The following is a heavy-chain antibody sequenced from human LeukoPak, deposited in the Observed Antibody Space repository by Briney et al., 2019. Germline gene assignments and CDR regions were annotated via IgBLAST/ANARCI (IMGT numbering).Heavy chain of an antibody. CDR1: GVSIGSFY. CDR2: IYYSGSI. J-gene: IGHJ5*02. Sequence: SETLSLTCTVSGVSIGSFYWSWIRQPPGKGLEWIGCIYYSGSINYSPSLKSRVTISVDTSKNHFSLKLSSVTAADTAVYYCARQATSGGWYHISPWGQGTLVTVSS. CDR3: ARQATSGGWYHISP. V-gene: IGHV4-59*08. D-gene: IGHD6-19*01.